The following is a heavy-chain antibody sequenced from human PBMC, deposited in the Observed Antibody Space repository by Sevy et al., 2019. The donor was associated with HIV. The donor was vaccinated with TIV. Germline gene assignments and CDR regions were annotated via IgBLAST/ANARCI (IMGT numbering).Heavy chain of an antibody. CDR2: IYSGGST. V-gene: IGHV3-53*01. CDR1: GFTVSSNY. Sequence: GGSLRLSCAASGFTVSSNYMSWVRQAPGKGLEWVSVIYSGGSTYYADSVKGRFTISRDNSKNTLYLQMNSLRAEDTAVYYCARGLRLVTYAFDIWGQGTMVTASS. J-gene: IGHJ3*02. D-gene: IGHD2-21*02. CDR3: ARGLRLVTYAFDI.